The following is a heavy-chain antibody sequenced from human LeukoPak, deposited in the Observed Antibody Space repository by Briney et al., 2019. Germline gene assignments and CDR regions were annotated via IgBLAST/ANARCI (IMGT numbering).Heavy chain of an antibody. CDR1: GFSFSSNW. Sequence: GGSLRLSCAASGFSFSSNWMSWVRQAPGKGLEWVANIKQDGSEKYYVDSVKGRFTISRDNAKNSLYLQMNNLRAEDTAVYYCARVEKSTLDYWGQGTLVTVSS. J-gene: IGHJ4*02. CDR3: ARVEKSTLDY. V-gene: IGHV3-7*01. CDR2: IKQDGSEK.